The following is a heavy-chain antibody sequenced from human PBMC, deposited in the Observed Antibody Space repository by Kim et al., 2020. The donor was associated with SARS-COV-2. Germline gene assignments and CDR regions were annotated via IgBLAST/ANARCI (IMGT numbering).Heavy chain of an antibody. CDR1: GFTFSSYG. Sequence: GGSLRLSCAASGFTFSSYGMHWVRQAPGKGLEWVAVIWYDGSNKYYADSVKGRFTISRDNSKNTLYLQMNSLRAEDTAVYYCARGTYYYDSSGYFFDYWGQGTLVTVSS. V-gene: IGHV3-33*01. D-gene: IGHD3-22*01. CDR2: IWYDGSNK. CDR3: ARGTYYYDSSGYFFDY. J-gene: IGHJ4*02.